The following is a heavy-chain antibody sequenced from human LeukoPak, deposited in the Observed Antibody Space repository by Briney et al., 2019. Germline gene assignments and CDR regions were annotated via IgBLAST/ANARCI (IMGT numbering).Heavy chain of an antibody. CDR2: IIPIFGTA. J-gene: IGHJ4*02. Sequence: SVKVSCKASGGTFSSYAISWVRQAPGQGLEWMGGIIPIFGTANYAQKFQGRVTVTADESTSTAYMELSSLRSEDTAVYYCARVLSQPAYYFDYWGQGTLVTVSS. V-gene: IGHV1-69*01. CDR3: ARVLSQPAYYFDY. CDR1: GGTFSSYA. D-gene: IGHD2-2*01.